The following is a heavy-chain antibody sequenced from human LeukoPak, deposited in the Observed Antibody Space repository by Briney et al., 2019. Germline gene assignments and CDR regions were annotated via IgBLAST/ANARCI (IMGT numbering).Heavy chain of an antibody. CDR2: ISCDGSNK. D-gene: IGHD2-15*01. V-gene: IGHV3-30-3*01. J-gene: IGHJ4*02. Sequence: GRSLRLSCAASGFTFSSYAMHWVRQAPGKGLEWVAVISCDGSNKYYADSVKGRFTISRDNSKNTLYLQMNSLRAEDTAVYYCARDRGGPDYWGQGTLVTVSS. CDR1: GFTFSSYA. CDR3: ARDRGGPDY.